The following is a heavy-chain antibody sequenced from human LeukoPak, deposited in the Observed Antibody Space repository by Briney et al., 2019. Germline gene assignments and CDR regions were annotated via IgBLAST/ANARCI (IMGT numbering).Heavy chain of an antibody. CDR3: ANNRGYIYGPFGDF. V-gene: IGHV3-23*01. D-gene: IGHD5-18*01. CDR1: GFTFNSYA. Sequence: GGSLRLSCAASGFTFNSYAMSWVRQAPGKGLEWVSGISGGGDRTFYADSVNGRFTISRDNSKNTLYLQVNSLRAEDTAVYYGANNRGYIYGPFGDFGGQGPLEPVPS. CDR2: ISGGGDRT. J-gene: IGHJ4*02.